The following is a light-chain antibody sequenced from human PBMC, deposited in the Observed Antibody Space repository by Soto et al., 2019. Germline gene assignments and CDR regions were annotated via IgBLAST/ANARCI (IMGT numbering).Light chain of an antibody. CDR3: QKYNSAPWT. V-gene: IGKV1-27*01. Sequence: DIQMTQSTSSLSASVGDRVTITCRASQGIRNYLAWYHQQPGKDPRLLIYVASTLQSGVPSRFSGSGSGTDFTLTISSLQPEDVATYYCQKYNSAPWTFGQGTKVEIK. CDR2: VAS. J-gene: IGKJ1*01. CDR1: QGIRNY.